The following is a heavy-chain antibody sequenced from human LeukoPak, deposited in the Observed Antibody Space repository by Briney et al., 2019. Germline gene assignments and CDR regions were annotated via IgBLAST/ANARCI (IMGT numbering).Heavy chain of an antibody. V-gene: IGHV3-23*01. CDR3: ATNTAMGYFDY. CDR2: ISGSGGST. J-gene: IGHJ4*02. CDR1: GFTFSSYA. D-gene: IGHD5-18*01. Sequence: GGSLRLSCAASGFTFSSYAMSRVRQAPGKGLEWVSAISGSGGSTYYADSVKGRFTISRDNSKNTLYLQMNSLRAEDTAVYYCATNTAMGYFDYWGQGTLVTVSS.